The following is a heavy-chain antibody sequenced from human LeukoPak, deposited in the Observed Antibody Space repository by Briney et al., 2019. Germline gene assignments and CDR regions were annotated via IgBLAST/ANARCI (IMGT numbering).Heavy chain of an antibody. CDR3: ARGPYI. Sequence: PSETLSLTCTVSGGSVSGGSYYWNWIRQPPGKGLEWIGYISYSGSTNYNPSLKSRVTISVDTSKNQFSLKLTSVTAADTAVYYCARGPYIWGQGTMITVSS. CDR1: GGSVSGGSYY. V-gene: IGHV4-61*01. J-gene: IGHJ3*02. CDR2: ISYSGST.